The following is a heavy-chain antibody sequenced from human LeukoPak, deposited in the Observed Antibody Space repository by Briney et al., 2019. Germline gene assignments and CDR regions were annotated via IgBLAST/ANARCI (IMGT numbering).Heavy chain of an antibody. J-gene: IGHJ3*02. V-gene: IGHV3-74*01. Sequence: PGRSLRLSCAASGFTFSSYAMNWVRQAPGKGLVWVSRINSDGSSTSYADSVKGRFTISRDNAKNTLYLQMNSLRAEDTAVYYCARRGAVTYAFDIWGQGTMVTVSS. CDR1: GFTFSSYA. CDR2: INSDGSST. CDR3: ARRGAVTYAFDI. D-gene: IGHD4-17*01.